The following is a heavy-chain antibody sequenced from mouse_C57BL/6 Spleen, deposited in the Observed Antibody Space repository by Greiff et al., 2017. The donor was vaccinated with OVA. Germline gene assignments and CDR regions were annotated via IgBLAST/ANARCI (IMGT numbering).Heavy chain of an antibody. D-gene: IGHD1-1*01. J-gene: IGHJ3*01. Sequence: VQLQQSGPELVKPGASVKISCKASGYTFTDYYMNWVKQSHGKSLEWIGDINPNNGGTSYNQKFKGKATLTVDKSSSTAYMALRSLTSEDSAVYYCARHYYGSSYGFAYWGQGTLVTVSA. CDR3: ARHYYGSSYGFAY. CDR1: GYTFTDYY. V-gene: IGHV1-26*01. CDR2: INPNNGGT.